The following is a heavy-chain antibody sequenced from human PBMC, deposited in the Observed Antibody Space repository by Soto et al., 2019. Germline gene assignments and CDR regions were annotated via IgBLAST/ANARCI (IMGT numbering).Heavy chain of an antibody. CDR3: VRGSSCTTTTCYNLAWFAP. J-gene: IGHJ5*02. CDR1: GFTFSGFV. V-gene: IGHV3-33*01. Sequence: GGSLRLSCVTSGFTFSGFVMQWVRQAPGKGLEWVAVIWYDGSDKYYADSVKGRFTISRDNSKNTVYLQMNSPRAEDTAVYYCVRGSSCTTTTCYNLAWFAPWGQGTLVTVSS. CDR2: IWYDGSDK. D-gene: IGHD2-2*02.